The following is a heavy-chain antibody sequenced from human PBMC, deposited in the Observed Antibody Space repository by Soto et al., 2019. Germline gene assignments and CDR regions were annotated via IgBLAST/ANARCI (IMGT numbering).Heavy chain of an antibody. CDR3: AKCHPDGWYGSVDY. CDR2: ISGSGTSS. D-gene: IGHD6-19*01. Sequence: EVQLLESGGGLVQPGGSLRLSCAASGFTFSIYAMSWVRQAPGKGLEWVSSISGSGTSSYYADSVKGRFTFSRDNSKNTLNLQMNSLRADDTAVYFCAKCHPDGWYGSVDYWGPGTLVTVSS. V-gene: IGHV3-23*01. J-gene: IGHJ4*02. CDR1: GFTFSIYA.